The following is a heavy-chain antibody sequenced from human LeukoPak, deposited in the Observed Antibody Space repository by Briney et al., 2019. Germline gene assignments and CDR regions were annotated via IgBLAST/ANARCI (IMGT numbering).Heavy chain of an antibody. Sequence: GGSLRLSCAASGFTFSSYAMSWVRQAPGKGLEWVSAISGSGGSTYYADSVKGRFTISRDNAKNSLYLQMNSLRAEDTAVYYCAPGYCSGGSCYPYYYYMDVWGKGTTVTISS. J-gene: IGHJ6*03. D-gene: IGHD2-15*01. CDR3: APGYCSGGSCYPYYYYMDV. V-gene: IGHV3-23*01. CDR2: ISGSGGST. CDR1: GFTFSSYA.